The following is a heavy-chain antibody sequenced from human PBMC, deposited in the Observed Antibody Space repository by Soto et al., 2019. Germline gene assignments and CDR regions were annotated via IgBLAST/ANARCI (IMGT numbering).Heavy chain of an antibody. V-gene: IGHV3-30*18. CDR1: GFTFSSYG. CDR2: ISYDGSNK. J-gene: IGHJ4*02. Sequence: GGSLRLSCAASGFTFSSYGMHWVRQAPGKGLEWVAVISYDGSNKYYADSVKGRFTISRDNSKNTLYLQMNSLRAEDTAVYYCAKAYYYGSGSYWAPYWGQGTLVTVSS. CDR3: AKAYYYGSGSYWAPY. D-gene: IGHD3-10*01.